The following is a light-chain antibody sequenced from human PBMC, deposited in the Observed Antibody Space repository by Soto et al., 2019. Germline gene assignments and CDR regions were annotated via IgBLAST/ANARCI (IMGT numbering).Light chain of an antibody. CDR1: QSVSRD. Sequence: EIVRTQSPATLSVSPGERATLSCRASQSVSRDVAWYQQKPGQGPRLLIYGASTRATGFPARFSGSGSGTEFTLTISSLQSEDFAVYYCQQYNDWYTFGQGTKVDIK. V-gene: IGKV3-15*01. CDR3: QQYNDWYT. CDR2: GAS. J-gene: IGKJ2*01.